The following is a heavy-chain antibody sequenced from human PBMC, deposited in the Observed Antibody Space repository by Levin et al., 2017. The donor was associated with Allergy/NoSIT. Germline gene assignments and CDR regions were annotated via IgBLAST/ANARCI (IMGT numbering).Heavy chain of an antibody. CDR1: GDSSSHYY. D-gene: IGHD3-10*01. Sequence: SETLSLTCTVSGDSSSHYYWSWFRQPPGRGLEWIGYINYSGSSANYNPSLKSRVTMSIDTSKSQFSLKLSSVTAADTAVYYCARDQLWVGELFTDYWGQGILVTVSS. CDR3: ARDQLWVGELFTDY. CDR2: INYSGSSA. J-gene: IGHJ4*02. V-gene: IGHV4-59*01.